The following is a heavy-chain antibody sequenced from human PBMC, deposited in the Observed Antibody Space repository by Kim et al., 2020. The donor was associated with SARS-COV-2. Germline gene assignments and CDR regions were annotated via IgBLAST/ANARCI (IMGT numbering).Heavy chain of an antibody. J-gene: IGHJ4*02. CDR2: ISGSGGST. V-gene: IGHV3-23*01. Sequence: GGSLRLSCAASGFTFSSYAMSWVRQAPGKGLEWVSAISGSGGSTYYADSVKGRFTISRDNSKNTLYLQMNSLRAEDTAVYYCAKMSSDLLRFLEWLLPNFDYWGQGTLVTVSS. CDR3: AKMSSDLLRFLEWLLPNFDY. CDR1: GFTFSSYA. D-gene: IGHD3-3*01.